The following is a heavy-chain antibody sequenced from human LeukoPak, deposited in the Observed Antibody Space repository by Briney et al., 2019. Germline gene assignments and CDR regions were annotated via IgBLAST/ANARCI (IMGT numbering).Heavy chain of an antibody. CDR1: GFTFSSYG. D-gene: IGHD3-16*01. CDR2: ISYDGSNK. V-gene: IGHV3-30*18. J-gene: IGHJ4*02. Sequence: GGSLRLSCAASGFTFSSYGMHWVRQAPGKGLEWVAIISYDGSNKYYADSVKGRFTISRDNSKNTLYLQMNSLRAEDTAVYYCAKAAMITFGGALDYWGQGILVTVSS. CDR3: AKAAMITFGGALDY.